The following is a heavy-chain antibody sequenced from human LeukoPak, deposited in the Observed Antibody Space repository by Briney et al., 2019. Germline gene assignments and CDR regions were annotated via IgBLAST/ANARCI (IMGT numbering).Heavy chain of an antibody. D-gene: IGHD4-17*01. V-gene: IGHV3-11*04. CDR2: ISGSASII. J-gene: IGHJ4*02. CDR3: AKRPSDYGDYVSYFDY. Sequence: PGGSLRLSCAASGFTFSDYYMSWIRQAPGKGLEWVSYISGSASIIYYADSVKGRFTVSRDNSKDTLYLQMNSLRAEDTAVYYCAKRPSDYGDYVSYFDYWGQGTLVTVSS. CDR1: GFTFSDYY.